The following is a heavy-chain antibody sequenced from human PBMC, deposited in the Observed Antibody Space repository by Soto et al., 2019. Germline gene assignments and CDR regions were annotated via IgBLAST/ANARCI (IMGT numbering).Heavy chain of an antibody. J-gene: IGHJ4*02. CDR2: ISWNSGSI. Sequence: EVQLVESGGGLVQPGRSLRLSCAASGFTFDDYAMHWVRQAPGKGLEWVSGISWNSGSIGYADSVKGRFTISRDNAKNSLYLQMNSLRAEDTALYYCAKGGEVVVTAMFDYWGQGTLVTASS. CDR3: AKGGEVVVTAMFDY. V-gene: IGHV3-9*01. D-gene: IGHD2-21*02. CDR1: GFTFDDYA.